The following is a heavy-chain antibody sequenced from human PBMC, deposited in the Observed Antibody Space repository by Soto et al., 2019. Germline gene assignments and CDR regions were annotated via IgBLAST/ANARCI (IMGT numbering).Heavy chain of an antibody. D-gene: IGHD6-19*01. J-gene: IGHJ4*02. CDR2: INAGNGNT. Sequence: QVQLVQSGAEEKKPGASVKVSCKASGYTFTGYAMHWVRQAPGQRLEWMGWINAGNGNTKYSQKFPGRVTITRATSASTGYMELSSLRSEDTAVYYCARAVAVPADFDYWGQGTLVTVSS. V-gene: IGHV1-3*05. CDR3: ARAVAVPADFDY. CDR1: GYTFTGYA.